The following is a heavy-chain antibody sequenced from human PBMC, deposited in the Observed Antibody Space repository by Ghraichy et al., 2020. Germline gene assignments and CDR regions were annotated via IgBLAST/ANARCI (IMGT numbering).Heavy chain of an antibody. CDR2: IYYRGST. Sequence: SETLSLTCTVSGDSITNHYLIWVRQPPGKGLEWIGVIYYRGSTSSNPSLQNRVTISVDTSKREIYLRLNSVTAADTAVYYCGREKWLSTNAFDLWGQGTLVTVSS. D-gene: IGHD6-19*01. J-gene: IGHJ3*01. CDR1: GDSITNHY. V-gene: IGHV4-59*11. CDR3: GREKWLSTNAFDL.